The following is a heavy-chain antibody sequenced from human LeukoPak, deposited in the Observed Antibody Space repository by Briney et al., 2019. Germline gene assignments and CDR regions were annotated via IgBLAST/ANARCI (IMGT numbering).Heavy chain of an antibody. J-gene: IGHJ4*02. CDR3: AKIRRRYSSRHYFES. CDR2: FSWDGGST. Sequence: GGFLRLSCTASGFAFQDFGMHWVRQVPGKGLEWVSVFSWDGGSTYYADSVKGRFTISRDMSTNTLYLQMSGLRADDSGMYYCAKIRRRYSSRHYFESWGQGTLVTVSS. CDR1: GFAFQDFG. V-gene: IGHV3-43D*04. D-gene: IGHD3-16*02.